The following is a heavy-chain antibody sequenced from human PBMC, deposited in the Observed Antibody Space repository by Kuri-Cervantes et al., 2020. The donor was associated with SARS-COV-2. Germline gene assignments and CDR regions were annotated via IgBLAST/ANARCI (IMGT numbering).Heavy chain of an antibody. J-gene: IGHJ4*02. CDR1: GFSLSTSGMR. D-gene: IGHD3-3*02. Sequence: SGPTLVKPTQTLTLTCTFSGFSLSTSGMRVSWIRRPPGKALEWLARIDWDDDKRYSPSLKSRLTITKDTSKNQVVLTMTNMDPVDTATYYCAHRPSDSIPDYWGQGTLVTGAS. CDR2: IDWDDDK. V-gene: IGHV2-5*08. CDR3: AHRPSDSIPDY.